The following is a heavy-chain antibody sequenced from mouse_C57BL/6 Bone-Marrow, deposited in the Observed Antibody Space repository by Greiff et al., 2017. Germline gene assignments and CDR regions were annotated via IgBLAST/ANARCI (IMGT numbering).Heavy chain of an antibody. Sequence: VQLQQSGAELVRPGSPVKMSCKTSGYTFTSYGINWVKQRPGQGLEWIGYIYIGNGYTEYNAMIKGKATLTSDTSSSTAYMQLSSLTSENSAIYFCARCYYHAMDYWGQGTSVTVSS. CDR3: ARCYYHAMDY. CDR1: GYTFTSYG. CDR2: IYIGNGYT. J-gene: IGHJ4*01. V-gene: IGHV1-58*01. D-gene: IGHD2-12*01.